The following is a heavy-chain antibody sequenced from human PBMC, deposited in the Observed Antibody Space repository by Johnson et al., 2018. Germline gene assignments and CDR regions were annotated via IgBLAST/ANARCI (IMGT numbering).Heavy chain of an antibody. CDR1: GFTFDDYA. J-gene: IGHJ3*02. CDR2: ISWNSGSI. D-gene: IGHD6-13*01. Sequence: VQLVEAGGGLVQASRSLRLSCAASGFTFDDYAMHWVRQAPGKGLEWVSGISWNSGSIGYADSVNGRFTISRDNAKNSLYLQMNSLRAEDTALYYCAKGRGSSWYYVFDIWGQGTMVPVSS. V-gene: IGHV3-9*01. CDR3: AKGRGSSWYYVFDI.